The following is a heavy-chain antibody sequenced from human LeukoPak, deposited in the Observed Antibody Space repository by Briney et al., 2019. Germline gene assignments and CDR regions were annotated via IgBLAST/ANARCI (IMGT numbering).Heavy chain of an antibody. J-gene: IGHJ1*01. CDR3: ARGSHYYDSSGYYLAEYFQH. Sequence: PGGSPRLSCAASGFTFSSYSMNWVRQAPGKGLEWVSSISSSSSYIYYADSVKGRFTISRDNAKNSLYLQMNSLRAEDTAVYYCARGSHYYDSSGYYLAEYFQHWGQGTLVTVSS. CDR1: GFTFSSYS. CDR2: ISSSSSYI. D-gene: IGHD3-22*01. V-gene: IGHV3-21*01.